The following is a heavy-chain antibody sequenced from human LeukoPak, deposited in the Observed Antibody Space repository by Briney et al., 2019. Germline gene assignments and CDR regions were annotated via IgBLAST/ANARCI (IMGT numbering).Heavy chain of an antibody. V-gene: IGHV5-51*01. Sequence: GALQISSKAAACIFTSYWIVWLRRLAARDREGMGIIYPGDSDTRYSPSFQGQVTISADKSINTAYLQWSSLKAADTAMYYCARIWGSSGYPVDYWGQGTLVTVSS. CDR1: ACIFTSYW. D-gene: IGHD3-22*01. CDR3: ARIWGSSGYPVDY. J-gene: IGHJ4*02. CDR2: IYPGDSDT.